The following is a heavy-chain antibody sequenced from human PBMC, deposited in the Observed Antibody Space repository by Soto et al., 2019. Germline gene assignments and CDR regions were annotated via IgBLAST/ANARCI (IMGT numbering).Heavy chain of an antibody. CDR3: ARQRYTSGWLTGPNYYYYYGMDV. D-gene: IGHD6-19*01. Sequence: GESLKISCKGSGYSFTNYWIGWVRQMPGKGLEWMGIIQPDDSDSRYSPSFQGQVTISADKSISTAYLQWSSLKASDTAMYYCARQRYTSGWLTGPNYYYYYGMDVWGQGTTVTVSS. J-gene: IGHJ6*02. V-gene: IGHV5-51*01. CDR1: GYSFTNYW. CDR2: IQPDDSDS.